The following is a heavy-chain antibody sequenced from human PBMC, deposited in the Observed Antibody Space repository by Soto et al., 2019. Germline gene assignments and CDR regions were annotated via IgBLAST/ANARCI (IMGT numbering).Heavy chain of an antibody. CDR3: ARHSYDYGLGNYFDY. CDR2: IYYSGST. D-gene: IGHD4-17*01. J-gene: IGHJ4*02. V-gene: IGHV4-59*08. Sequence: SETLSLTCTVSGGSISSYYWSWIRQPPGKGLEWIGYIYYSGSTNYNPSLKSRVTISVDTSKNQFSLKLSSVTAADTAVYYCARHSYDYGLGNYFDYWGQGTLVTVSS. CDR1: GGSISSYY.